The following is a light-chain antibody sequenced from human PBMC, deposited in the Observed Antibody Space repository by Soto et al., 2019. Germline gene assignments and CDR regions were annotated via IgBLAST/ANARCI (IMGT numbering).Light chain of an antibody. V-gene: IGKV3-11*01. CDR3: QQRSSWPQIT. J-gene: IGKJ4*01. CDR2: DAS. CDR1: QSVSKY. Sequence: EIVLTQSPATLSLSPGERATLSCRASQSVSKYLAWYQQKPGQAPRLLIHDASNRATGIPARFSGSGSGTDSTLTISSLEPEDFGVYYCQQRSSWPQITFGGGTKVEIK.